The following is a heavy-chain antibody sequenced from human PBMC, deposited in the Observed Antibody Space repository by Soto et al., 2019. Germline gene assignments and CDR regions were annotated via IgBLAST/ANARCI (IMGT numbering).Heavy chain of an antibody. CDR1: GASISGFY. CDR2: IYATGTT. CDR3: VRDGTKTLRDWFDP. Sequence: PSETLFLTCTVSGASISGFYWSWIRKSAGKGLEWIGRIYATGTTDYNPSLKSRVMMSVDTSKKQFSLKLRSVTAADTAVYYCVRDGTKTLRDWFDPWGQGISVTVS. J-gene: IGHJ5*02. V-gene: IGHV4-4*07. D-gene: IGHD1-1*01.